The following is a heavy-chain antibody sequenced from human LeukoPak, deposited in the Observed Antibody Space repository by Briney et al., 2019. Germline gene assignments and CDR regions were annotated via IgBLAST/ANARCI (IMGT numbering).Heavy chain of an antibody. CDR2: INREGRSA. CDR1: RFTFSNYW. Sequence: PGGSLRLSCAASRFTFSNYWMYWVRQAPGKSPVWVSRINREGRSATYADSVKGRFTISRDNANNTLFLQMINLRVDDTAVYYCAREEMEVAGLQYWGQGTLVTVSS. D-gene: IGHD6-19*01. J-gene: IGHJ4*01. V-gene: IGHV3-74*01. CDR3: AREEMEVAGLQY.